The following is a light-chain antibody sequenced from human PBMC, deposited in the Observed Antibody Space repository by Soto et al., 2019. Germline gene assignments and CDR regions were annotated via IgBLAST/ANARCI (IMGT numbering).Light chain of an antibody. CDR2: AAS. CDR1: QSISIN. CDR3: QQYNNWPLT. J-gene: IGKJ1*01. V-gene: IGKV3-15*01. Sequence: IVMTQSPATLSVSPWERAILSCRASQSISINLAWYQQKPGQAPRLLIYAASTRATGLPARFSGSGPGTEFTLTISSLQSEDFAVYSCQQYNNWPLTFGQGTKVDIK.